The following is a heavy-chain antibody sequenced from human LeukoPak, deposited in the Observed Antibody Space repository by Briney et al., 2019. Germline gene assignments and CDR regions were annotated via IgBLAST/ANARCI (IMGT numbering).Heavy chain of an antibody. CDR3: ARHDNRGYYSLHY. Sequence: SETLSLTCTVSGASINSYYWSWIRLPPGKGLEWIGFGHDTGRSNYNPSPKSRVSVSVDTSKNQFSLKLSSVTAADTAVYYCARHDNRGYYSLHYWGQGALVTVSS. J-gene: IGHJ4*02. D-gene: IGHD3-22*01. V-gene: IGHV4-59*08. CDR1: GASINSYY. CDR2: GHDTGRS.